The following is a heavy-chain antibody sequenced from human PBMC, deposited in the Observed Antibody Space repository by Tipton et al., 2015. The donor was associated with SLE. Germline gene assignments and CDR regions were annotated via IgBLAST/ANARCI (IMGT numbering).Heavy chain of an antibody. V-gene: IGHV4-34*01. CDR2: INHSGST. J-gene: IGHJ4*02. Sequence: TLSLTCAVYGYSISSGYYWSWIRQPPGKGLEWIGEINHSGSTNSIPSLKSRVTISVDTSKNQFSLKLSSVTAADTAVYYCAREGGLGMAEYWGQGTLVTVSS. D-gene: IGHD7-27*01. CDR3: AREGGLGMAEY. CDR1: GYSISSGYY.